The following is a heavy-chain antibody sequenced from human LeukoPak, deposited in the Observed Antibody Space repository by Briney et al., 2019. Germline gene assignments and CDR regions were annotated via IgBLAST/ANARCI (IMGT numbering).Heavy chain of an antibody. V-gene: IGHV1-69*06. CDR3: ARERYCGGDCFRDAFDI. CDR2: IIPIFGTA. J-gene: IGHJ3*02. CDR1: GGTFSSYA. D-gene: IGHD2-21*02. Sequence: GASVKVSCKASGGTFSSYAISWVRQAPGQGLEWMGGIIPIFGTANYAQKFQGRVTITADKSTSTAYMELSSLRSEDTAVYYCARERYCGGDCFRDAFDIWGQGTMVTVSS.